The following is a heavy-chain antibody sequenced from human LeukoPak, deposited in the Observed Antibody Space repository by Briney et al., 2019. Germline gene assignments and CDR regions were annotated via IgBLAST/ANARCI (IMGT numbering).Heavy chain of an antibody. CDR3: ARRDYYDSSVVI. CDR2: INHSGST. V-gene: IGHV4-34*01. Sequence: PSETLSLTCAVYGGSFSGYYWSWIRQPPGKGLEWIGEINHSGSTNYNPSLKSRVTISVDTSKNQFSLKLSSVTAADTAVYYCARRDYYDSSVVIWGQGTMVTVSS. CDR1: GGSFSGYY. J-gene: IGHJ3*02. D-gene: IGHD3-22*01.